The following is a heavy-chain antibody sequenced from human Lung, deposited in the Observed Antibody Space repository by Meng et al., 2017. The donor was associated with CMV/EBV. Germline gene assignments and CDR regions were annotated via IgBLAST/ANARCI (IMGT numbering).Heavy chain of an antibody. Sequence: ESGPALVVLAEPQPLTVTVSADSVTNHNCVGWVRQPPRKGLEWIGELPHSGSSAYNPSLNSRVSMSIDKSKNQFSLKLTSVTAADMAVYHCLRRSGGSVWGQGTLVTVSS. J-gene: IGHJ1*01. CDR3: LRRSGGSV. D-gene: IGHD3-10*01. V-gene: IGHV4-4*02. CDR1: ADSVTNHNC. CDR2: LPHSGSS.